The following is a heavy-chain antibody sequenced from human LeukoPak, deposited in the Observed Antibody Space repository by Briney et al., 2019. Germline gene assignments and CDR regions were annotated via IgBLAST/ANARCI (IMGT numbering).Heavy chain of an antibody. CDR3: ARGTISGSRSFDP. V-gene: IGHV1-8*03. J-gene: IGHJ5*02. CDR2: VNPNSGNR. D-gene: IGHD3-9*01. CDR1: GYTFTNYD. Sequence: VASVKVSCKASGYTFTNYDINWVRQATGQGLEWMGWVNPNSGNRGYAQKSQGRLTITRNTSISTAYLDLSSLRSDDTAVYYCARGTISGSRSFDPWGQGTLVTVSS.